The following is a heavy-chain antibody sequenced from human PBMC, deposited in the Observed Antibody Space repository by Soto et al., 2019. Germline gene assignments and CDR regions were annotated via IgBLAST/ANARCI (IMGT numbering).Heavy chain of an antibody. J-gene: IGHJ4*02. D-gene: IGHD2-2*01. CDR2: ILYDGSNT. Sequence: PGGSLRLSCAASGFTFSSYSMNWVRQAPGKGLEWVTVILYDGSNTYYADSVKGRFTISRDNSKNTLYLQMNSLRAEDTAVYYCARDAIGYCSSTSCYPGYFDYWGRGTLVTVSS. CDR1: GFTFSSYS. V-gene: IGHV3-30*03. CDR3: ARDAIGYCSSTSCYPGYFDY.